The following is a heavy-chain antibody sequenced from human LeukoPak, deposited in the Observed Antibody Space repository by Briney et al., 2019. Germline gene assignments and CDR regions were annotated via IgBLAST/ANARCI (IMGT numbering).Heavy chain of an antibody. D-gene: IGHD4-17*01. Sequence: GGSLRLSCAASGFTFSSYAMHWVRQAPGKGLEWVAVISYDGSNKYYADSVKGRFTISRDNSKNTLYLQMNSLRAEDTAVYYCARAAPAYDGGDYGDYYYYYMDVWGKGTTVTVSS. J-gene: IGHJ6*03. CDR3: ARAAPAYDGGDYGDYYYYYMDV. CDR2: ISYDGSNK. CDR1: GFTFSSYA. V-gene: IGHV3-30*04.